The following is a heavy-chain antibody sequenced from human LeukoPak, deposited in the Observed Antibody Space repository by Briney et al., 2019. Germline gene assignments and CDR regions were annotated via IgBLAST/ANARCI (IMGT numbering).Heavy chain of an antibody. V-gene: IGHV3-23*01. Sequence: GGSLRLSCAASGFTFSSYAMSWVLQAPGKGLEWVSAISGSGGSTYYADSVKGRFTISRDNSKNTLYLQMNSLRAEDTAVYYCAKAMYSSSWYFDYWGQGTLVTVSS. CDR1: GFTFSSYA. CDR3: AKAMYSSSWYFDY. J-gene: IGHJ4*02. CDR2: ISGSGGST. D-gene: IGHD6-13*01.